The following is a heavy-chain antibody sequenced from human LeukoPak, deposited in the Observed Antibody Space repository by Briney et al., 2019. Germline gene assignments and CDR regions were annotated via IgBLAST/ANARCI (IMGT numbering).Heavy chain of an antibody. CDR1: GFTFSSYW. Sequence: GGSLRLSCAASGFTFSSYWMSWVRQAPGKGLEWVANIKQDGSEKYYVDSVKGRFTISRDNAKNSLYLQKNSLRAEDTAVYYCARSPIAARPGLPDYYYYYMDVWGKGTTVTVSS. J-gene: IGHJ6*03. CDR3: ARSPIAARPGLPDYYYYYMDV. CDR2: IKQDGSEK. D-gene: IGHD6-6*01. V-gene: IGHV3-7*01.